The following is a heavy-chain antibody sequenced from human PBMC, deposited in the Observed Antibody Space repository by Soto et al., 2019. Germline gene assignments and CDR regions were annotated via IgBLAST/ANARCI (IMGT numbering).Heavy chain of an antibody. J-gene: IGHJ4*02. V-gene: IGHV3-30-3*01. Sequence: QVQLVESGGGVVQPGRSLTLSCAASGFTFSRIAMHWVRQAPGKGLEWVAVISSDGSSKLYADSVKGRFIVTRDNPKNTLYLQMCSLRVDDTAVYYCARPTVGTFFHALDHWGQGDLVTVSS. CDR2: ISSDGSSK. D-gene: IGHD4-17*01. CDR1: GFTFSRIA. CDR3: ARPTVGTFFHALDH.